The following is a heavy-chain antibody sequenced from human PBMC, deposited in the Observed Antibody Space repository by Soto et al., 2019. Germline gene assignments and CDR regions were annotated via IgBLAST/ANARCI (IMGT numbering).Heavy chain of an antibody. J-gene: IGHJ4*02. Sequence: EVQLVESGGGLVQPGGSLRLSCAASGFTFSNYWMNWVRQAPGKGLEWVANIKPDGSEKYYVGSVRGRFTILSDNAKNSLYLQMNSLRAEDTAVYYCARGMVYTIVSPFDYWGQGTLVTVSS. V-gene: IGHV3-7*01. CDR2: IKPDGSEK. D-gene: IGHD2-8*01. CDR1: GFTFSNYW. CDR3: ARGMVYTIVSPFDY.